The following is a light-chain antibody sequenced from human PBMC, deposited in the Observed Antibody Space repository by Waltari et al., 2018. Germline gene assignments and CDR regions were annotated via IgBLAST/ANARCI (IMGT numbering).Light chain of an antibody. CDR3: QQYYSTPPIT. J-gene: IGKJ5*01. CDR1: QSVLYSSNNKNY. CDR2: WAS. V-gene: IGKV4-1*01. Sequence: DIVMTQSPDSLAVSLGERATINCKSSQSVLYSSNNKNYLAWYQQKPGQPPKLLIYWASTREAGGPDRFSGSGVGTDFTLTISSLQAEDVAVYYCQQYYSTPPITFGQGTRLEIK.